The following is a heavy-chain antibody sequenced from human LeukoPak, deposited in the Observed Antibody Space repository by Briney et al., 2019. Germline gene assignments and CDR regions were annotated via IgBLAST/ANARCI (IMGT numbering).Heavy chain of an antibody. Sequence: PGGSLRLSCAASGFTFSSYNMNWVRQAPGKGLEWVSSISSRSGYIYYADSLKGRFTISRENAKNSLYLQMNSLRAEDTAVYYCTRVLLVHDYYYGMDVWGQGTTVTVSS. CDR2: ISSRSGYI. V-gene: IGHV3-21*01. D-gene: IGHD3-16*01. CDR1: GFTFSSYN. CDR3: TRVLLVHDYYYGMDV. J-gene: IGHJ6*02.